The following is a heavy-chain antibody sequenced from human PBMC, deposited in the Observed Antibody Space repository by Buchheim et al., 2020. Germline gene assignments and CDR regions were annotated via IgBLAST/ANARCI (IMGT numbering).Heavy chain of an antibody. V-gene: IGHV3-7*01. CDR3: ARVGYSSGWYNWYFDL. J-gene: IGHJ2*01. D-gene: IGHD6-19*01. Sequence: EVQLLESGGGLVQPGGSLRLSCAASGFSFISYAMSWVRQAPGKGLAWVANIKQDGSEKYYVDSVKGRFTISRDNAKNSLYLQMNSLRAEDTAVYYCARVGYSSGWYNWYFDLWGRGTL. CDR2: IKQDGSEK. CDR1: GFSFISYA.